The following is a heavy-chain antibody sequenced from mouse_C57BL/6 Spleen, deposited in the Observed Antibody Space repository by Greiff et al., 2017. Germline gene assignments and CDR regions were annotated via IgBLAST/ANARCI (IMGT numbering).Heavy chain of an antibody. CDR2: INPYNGGT. CDR1: GYTFTDYY. J-gene: IGHJ4*01. Sequence: EVQLQQSGPVLVKPGASVKMSCKASGYTFTDYYMNWVKQSHGKSLEWIGVINPYNGGTSYNQKFKGKATLTVDKSSSTAYMELNSLTSEDSAVYYCARSGYYVRAMDYWGQGTSVTVSS. CDR3: ARSGYYVRAMDY. V-gene: IGHV1-19*01. D-gene: IGHD2-3*01.